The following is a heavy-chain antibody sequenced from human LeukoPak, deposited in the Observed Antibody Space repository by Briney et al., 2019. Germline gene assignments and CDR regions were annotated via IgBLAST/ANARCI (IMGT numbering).Heavy chain of an antibody. D-gene: IGHD5/OR15-5a*01. Sequence: SETLSLTCTVSGGSISSSSYYWGWIRQPPGKGLEWIGSIYYSGSTSYNPSLKSRVTISVDTSKNQFSLKLSSVTAADTAVYYCARHRTGLRSYAFDIWGQGTMVTVSS. CDR1: GGSISSSSYY. J-gene: IGHJ3*02. CDR3: ARHRTGLRSYAFDI. V-gene: IGHV4-39*01. CDR2: IYYSGST.